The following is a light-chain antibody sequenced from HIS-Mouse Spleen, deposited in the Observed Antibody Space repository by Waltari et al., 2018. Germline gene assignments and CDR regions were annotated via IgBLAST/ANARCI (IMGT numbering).Light chain of an antibody. CDR1: SSNIGSNY. Sequence: QSVLTQPPSASGTPGQRVTISCSGSSSNIGSNYVYWYQQLPGTAPKLLIYRNKQRPSGVPDRFSGSNSGNTATLTISGTQAMDEADYYCQAWDSSTAVFGGGTKLTVL. J-gene: IGLJ2*01. V-gene: IGLV1-47*01. CDR2: RNK. CDR3: QAWDSSTAV.